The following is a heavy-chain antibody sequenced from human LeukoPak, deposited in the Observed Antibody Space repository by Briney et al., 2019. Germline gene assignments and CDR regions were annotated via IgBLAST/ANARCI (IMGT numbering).Heavy chain of an antibody. CDR1: GGSISSSSYY. CDR2: IYYSGST. V-gene: IGHV4-39*01. Sequence: SETPSLTCTVSGGSISSSSYYWGWIRQPPGKGLEWIGSIYYSGSTYYNPSLKSRVTISVDTSKNQFSLKLSSVTAADTAVYYCARVDDDDGYSYGYYMDVWGKGTTVTVSS. J-gene: IGHJ6*03. CDR3: ARVDDDDGYSYGYYMDV. D-gene: IGHD5-18*01.